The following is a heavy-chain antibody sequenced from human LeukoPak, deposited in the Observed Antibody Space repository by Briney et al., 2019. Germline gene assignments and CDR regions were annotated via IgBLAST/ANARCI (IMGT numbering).Heavy chain of an antibody. CDR2: ILYSGST. CDR3: ARARPPRGDYTLDFDY. CDR1: GGSMSNYY. Sequence: SETLSLTCTVSGGSMSNYYWTWIRQPPGKGLEWIGYILYSGSTNYNPSLKRRVTISLDASNKQLSLRLSSVTAADTAVYYCARARPPRGDYTLDFDYWGQGTLVTVSS. J-gene: IGHJ4*02. V-gene: IGHV4-59*08. D-gene: IGHD4-17*01.